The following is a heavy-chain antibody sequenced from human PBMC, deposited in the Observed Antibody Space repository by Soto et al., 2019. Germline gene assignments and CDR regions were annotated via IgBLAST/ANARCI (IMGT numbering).Heavy chain of an antibody. J-gene: IGHJ3*02. CDR2: ISSSSSTI. V-gene: IGHV3-48*01. D-gene: IGHD6-13*01. CDR1: GFTFSSYS. CDR3: ARDREAAADDAFDI. Sequence: PGGPLRLSCAASGFTFSSYSMNWVRQALGKGLEWVSYISSSSSTIYYADSVKGRFTISRDNAKNSLYLQMNSLRAEDTAVYYCARDREAAADDAFDIWGQGTMVTVSS.